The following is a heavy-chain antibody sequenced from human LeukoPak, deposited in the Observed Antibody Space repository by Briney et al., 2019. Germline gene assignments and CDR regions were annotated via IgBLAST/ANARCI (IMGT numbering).Heavy chain of an antibody. Sequence: ASVKVSCKASGYTFTGYYMHWVRQAPGQGLEWMGWINPNSGGTNYAQKFQGRVTMTRDTSISTAYMELSRLRSDDTAVYYYARSWQLTQRFGPWGQGTLVTVSS. J-gene: IGHJ5*02. CDR2: INPNSGGT. CDR1: GYTFTGYY. D-gene: IGHD4/OR15-4a*01. V-gene: IGHV1-2*02. CDR3: ARSWQLTQRFGP.